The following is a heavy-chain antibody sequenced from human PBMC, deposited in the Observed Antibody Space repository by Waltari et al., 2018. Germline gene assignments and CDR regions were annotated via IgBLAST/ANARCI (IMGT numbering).Heavy chain of an antibody. CDR3: ARTVVVIAIPVRWFDP. D-gene: IGHD2-21*01. Sequence: QVQLKESGPGLVKPSETLSLTCTVSGYSISSGYYWGWIRQPPGKGLEWIGSIYHSGRTYDNPALKRRVTISVDTSKNQYSLKLSSVTAADTAVYYCARTVVVIAIPVRWFDPWGQGTLVTVSS. CDR2: IYHSGRT. CDR1: GYSISSGYY. J-gene: IGHJ5*02. V-gene: IGHV4-38-2*02.